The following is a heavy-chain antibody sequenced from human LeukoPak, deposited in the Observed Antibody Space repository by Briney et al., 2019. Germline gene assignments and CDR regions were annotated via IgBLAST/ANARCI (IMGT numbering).Heavy chain of an antibody. Sequence: SETLSLTCTVSGGSISSSSYYWGWIRQPPGKGLEWIGYIYYSGSTNYNPPLKSRVTISVDTSKNQFSLKLSSVTAADTAVYYCARGGDYGDYGYYMDVWGKGTTVTVSS. J-gene: IGHJ6*03. CDR2: IYYSGST. V-gene: IGHV4-61*05. CDR1: GGSISSSSYY. D-gene: IGHD4-17*01. CDR3: ARGGDYGDYGYYMDV.